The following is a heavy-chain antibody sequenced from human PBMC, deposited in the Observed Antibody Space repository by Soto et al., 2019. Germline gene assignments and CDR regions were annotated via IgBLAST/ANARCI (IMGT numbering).Heavy chain of an antibody. J-gene: IGHJ4*02. D-gene: IGHD5-18*01. CDR1: GFTFDDYA. CDR2: ISWNSGSI. Sequence: SLRLSCAASGFTFDDYAMHWVRQAPGKGLEWVSGISWNSGSIGYADSVKGRFTISRDNAKNSLYLQMNSLRAEDTAVYYCARDEDTAMAPGDYWGQGTQVTVSS. V-gene: IGHV3-9*01. CDR3: ARDEDTAMAPGDY.